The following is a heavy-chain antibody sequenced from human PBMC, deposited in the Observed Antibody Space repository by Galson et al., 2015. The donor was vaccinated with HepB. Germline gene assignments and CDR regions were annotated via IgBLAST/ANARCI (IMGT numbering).Heavy chain of an antibody. CDR3: ARRNYNYVLDV. D-gene: IGHD5-24*01. J-gene: IGHJ6*02. CDR1: GYTFTASY. Sequence: SVKVSCKASGYTFTASYIHWVRQAPGQGLEWMGLINPSNGLTTYAQKLQGRLTVTRDTSTSTVYMDLSSLRSEDTAVYFCARRNYNYVLDVWGQGTTVTVSS. CDR2: INPSNGLT. V-gene: IGHV1-46*04.